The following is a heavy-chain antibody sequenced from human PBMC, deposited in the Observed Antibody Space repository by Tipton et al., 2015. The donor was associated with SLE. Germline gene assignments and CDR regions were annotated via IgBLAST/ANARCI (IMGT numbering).Heavy chain of an antibody. CDR1: GGSISSGSYY. J-gene: IGHJ2*01. D-gene: IGHD3-16*01. CDR3: ARRRLPDFDFDL. Sequence: TLSLTCTVSGGSISSGSYYWSWIRQHTGMGLVWVGYLYYSGNTYYTPYLKSRFTISIATSKNQFTLKLSSVTAADPAVYYCARRRLPDFDFDLSHRAALVTASS. V-gene: IGHV4-31*03. CDR2: LYYSGNT.